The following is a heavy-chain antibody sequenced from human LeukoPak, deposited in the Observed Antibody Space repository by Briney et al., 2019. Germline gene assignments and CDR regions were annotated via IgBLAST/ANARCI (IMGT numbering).Heavy chain of an antibody. V-gene: IGHV3-33*01. Sequence: GGSLRLSCAASGFTFSSYGMHWVRQAPGKGLEWVAVIWYDGSNKYYADSVRGRFTISRDNSKNTLYLQMNSLRAEDTAVYYCASSGQWNAFDIWGQGTMVTVSS. CDR1: GFTFSSYG. CDR2: IWYDGSNK. J-gene: IGHJ3*02. D-gene: IGHD2-8*01. CDR3: ASSGQWNAFDI.